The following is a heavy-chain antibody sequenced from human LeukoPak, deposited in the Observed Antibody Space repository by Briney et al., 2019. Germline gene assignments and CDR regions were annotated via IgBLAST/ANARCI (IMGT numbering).Heavy chain of an antibody. J-gene: IGHJ6*03. CDR2: ISSSGSTI. V-gene: IGHV3-48*04. Sequence: GRSLRLSCAASGFTFSIYGMHWVRQAPGKGLGWGSYISSSGSTIYYADSVKGRFTISRDNAKNSLYLQMNSLRAEDTAVYYCAKDSKIVGPTFRSYHYMDVWGKGTTVTVSS. CDR1: GFTFSIYG. CDR3: AKDSKIVGPTFRSYHYMDV. D-gene: IGHD1-26*01.